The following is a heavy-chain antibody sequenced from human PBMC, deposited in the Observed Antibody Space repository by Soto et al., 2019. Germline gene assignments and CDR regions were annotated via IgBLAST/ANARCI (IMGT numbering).Heavy chain of an antibody. V-gene: IGHV3-33*01. J-gene: IGHJ6*02. CDR1: GFTFNNYG. CDR2: IWNDGSNI. CDR3: ARRQIPPPTRGAANARGGMDV. Sequence: QVQLVESGGGVVQPGRSLRLSCAASGFTFNNYGMHWVRQAPGKGLEWLAVIWNDGSNIYYANSVKGRFTISRDNSKNTLYLQMNSLRAEDAAVYYCARRQIPPPTRGAANARGGMDVWGQGTTVTVSS. D-gene: IGHD6-25*01.